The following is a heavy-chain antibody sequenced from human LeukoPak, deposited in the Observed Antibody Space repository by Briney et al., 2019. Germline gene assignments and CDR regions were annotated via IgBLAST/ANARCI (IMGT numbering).Heavy chain of an antibody. Sequence: PSETLSLTCSVSGDSIGSYYWTWIRQSPGKGLECIGYIYYGGSTNYSPSLKSRVSISVDTSNNKFSLQLRSVSAADTAIYYCARGRARDGSYPWFDYWGQGTLVTVPS. V-gene: IGHV4-59*01. J-gene: IGHJ5*01. CDR3: ARGRARDGSYPWFDY. CDR2: IYYGGST. CDR1: GDSIGSYY. D-gene: IGHD3-16*02.